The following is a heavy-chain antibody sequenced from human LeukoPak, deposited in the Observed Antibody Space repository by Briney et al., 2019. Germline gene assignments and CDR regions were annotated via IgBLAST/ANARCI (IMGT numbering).Heavy chain of an antibody. D-gene: IGHD2-15*01. J-gene: IGHJ1*01. CDR2: FYNGGSI. Sequence: GGPLSLSWAAPGLPFTVYTRGWFRKAPGKGLEWVSTFYNGGSIYYLDSVKGRFTISRDSFKNTLYLQMNSLRVEDTAFYYCATSVVGLSYDEHFQHWGQGTLVTVSS. V-gene: IGHV3-23*05. CDR3: ATSVVGLSYDEHFQH. CDR1: GLPFTVYT.